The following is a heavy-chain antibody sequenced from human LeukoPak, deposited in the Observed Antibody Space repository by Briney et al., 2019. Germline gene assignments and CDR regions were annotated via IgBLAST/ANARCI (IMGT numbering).Heavy chain of an antibody. D-gene: IGHD3/OR15-3a*01. CDR1: GFTFSSYS. CDR3: ARQMHGLLWRDSHQPIDF. J-gene: IGHJ4*02. V-gene: IGHV3-48*04. CDR2: ISSSSSTI. Sequence: PGGSLRLSCAASGFTFSSYSMNWVRQAPGKGLEWVSYISSSSSTIYYADSVKGRFTISRDNAKNSLYLQMNSLRAEDTAVYYCARQMHGLLWRDSHQPIDFWGQGTLVTVSS.